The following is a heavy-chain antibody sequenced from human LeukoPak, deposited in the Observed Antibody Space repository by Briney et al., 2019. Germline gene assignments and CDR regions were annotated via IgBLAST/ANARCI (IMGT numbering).Heavy chain of an antibody. CDR2: MNPNSGNT. CDR1: GYTFTSYD. CDR3: ARGYSGYDYHYYYYMDV. V-gene: IGHV1-8*01. D-gene: IGHD5-12*01. J-gene: IGHJ6*03. Sequence: ASVKVSCKASGYTFTSYDINWVRQATGQGLEWMGWMNPNSGNTGYAQKFQGRVTMTRNTSISTAYMELSSLRSEDTAVYYCARGYSGYDYHYYYYMDVWGKGTTVTVSS.